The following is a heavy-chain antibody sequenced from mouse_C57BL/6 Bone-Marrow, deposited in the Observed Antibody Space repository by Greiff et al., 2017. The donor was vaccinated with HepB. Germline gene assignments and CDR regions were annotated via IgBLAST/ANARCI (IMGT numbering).Heavy chain of an antibody. V-gene: IGHV1-64*01. CDR1: GYTFTSYW. CDR2: IHPNSGST. CDR3: ARNYYDYDGPGY. D-gene: IGHD2-4*01. J-gene: IGHJ2*01. Sequence: VHLVESGAELVRPGASVTLSCKASGYTFTSYWMHWVKQRPGQGLEWIGMIHPNSGSTNYNEKFKSKATLTVDKSSSTAYMQLSSLTSEDSAVYYCARNYYDYDGPGYWGQGTTLTVSS.